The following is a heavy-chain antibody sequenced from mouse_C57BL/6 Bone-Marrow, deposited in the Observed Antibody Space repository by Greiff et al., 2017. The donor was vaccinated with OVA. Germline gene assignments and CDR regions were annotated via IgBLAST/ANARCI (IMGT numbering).Heavy chain of an antibody. V-gene: IGHV14-4*01. CDR2: IDPENGDT. CDR1: GFNIKDDY. CDR3: TTKSTWFAY. D-gene: IGHD5-1*01. Sequence: EVHLVESGAELVRPGASVKLSCTASGFNIKDDYMHWVKQRPEQGLEWIGWIDPENGDTEYASKFQGKATITADTSSNTAYLQLSSLTSEDTAVYYCTTKSTWFAYWCQGTLVTVSA. J-gene: IGHJ3*01.